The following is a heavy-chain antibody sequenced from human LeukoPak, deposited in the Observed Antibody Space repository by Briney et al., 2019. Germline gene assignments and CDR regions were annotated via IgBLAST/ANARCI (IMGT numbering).Heavy chain of an antibody. CDR3: ARDRGRGIVATIPSNY. CDR2: ISAYNGNT. D-gene: IGHD5-12*01. J-gene: IGHJ4*02. Sequence: ASVKVSCTASGYTFTSYGISRVRQAPGQGLEWMGWISAYNGNTNYAQKLQGRVTMTTDTSTSTAYMELRSLRSDDTAVYHCARDRGRGIVATIPSNYWGQGTLVTVSS. V-gene: IGHV1-18*01. CDR1: GYTFTSYG.